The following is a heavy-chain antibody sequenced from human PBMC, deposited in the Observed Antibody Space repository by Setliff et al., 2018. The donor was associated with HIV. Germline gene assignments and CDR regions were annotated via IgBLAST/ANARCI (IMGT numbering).Heavy chain of an antibody. D-gene: IGHD6-6*01. V-gene: IGHV4-31*03. CDR3: ATRPRIAARPFDY. Sequence: TSETLSLPCSVSGVSVGSGYYYWHCIRQHPEKALVWKGYLFHSGDTDYNPSLKSRISMSVDTSKNQFSLELTSLTAADTAVYYCATRPRIAARPFDYWGQGMLVTSPQ. J-gene: IGHJ4*02. CDR2: LFHSGDT. CDR1: GVSVGSGYYY.